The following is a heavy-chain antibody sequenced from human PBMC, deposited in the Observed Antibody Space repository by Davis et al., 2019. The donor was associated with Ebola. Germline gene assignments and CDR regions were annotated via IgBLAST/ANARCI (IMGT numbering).Heavy chain of an antibody. V-gene: IGHV3-11*04. D-gene: IGHD3-9*01. CDR2: ISGSATST. CDR3: ARDAFSLSRYDTEDH. Sequence: GESLKISCAASGFIFSDYWMNWVRQTPGKGLEWVSYISGSATSTFYADSVKGRFTISRDNARDSLYLQMDSLRVEDTAIYYCARDAFSLSRYDTEDHWGQGTLVTVSS. J-gene: IGHJ4*02. CDR1: GFIFSDYW.